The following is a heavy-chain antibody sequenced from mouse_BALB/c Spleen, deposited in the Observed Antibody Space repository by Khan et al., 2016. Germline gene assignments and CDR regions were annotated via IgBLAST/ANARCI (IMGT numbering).Heavy chain of an antibody. V-gene: IGHV4-1*02. Sequence: EVQLQESGGGLVQPGGSLTLSCAASGFDFSRYWMSWVRQAPGKGLEWIGEINPDSSTINYTPSLKDKFIISRDNAKNTLYLQMCKVRSEDTALSYCARGRWYWAMDYWGQGTSVTVSS. CDR2: INPDSSTI. CDR3: ARGRWYWAMDY. D-gene: IGHD2-1*01. CDR1: GFDFSRYW. J-gene: IGHJ4*01.